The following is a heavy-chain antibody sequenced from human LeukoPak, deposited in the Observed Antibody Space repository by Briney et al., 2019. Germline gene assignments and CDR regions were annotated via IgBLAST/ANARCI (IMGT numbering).Heavy chain of an antibody. CDR3: TRVIVAVPGYFDYFDF. CDR2: INEDGSNK. J-gene: IGHJ4*02. Sequence: QSGGSLRLSCAASGFSFSNHYMRWIRQAPGKGLEWVANINEDGSNKWHLGPVKGRFTVSRDNARNALYLQMNSLRVKDTAVYYCTRVIVAVPGYFDYFDFWGQGALVTVSS. CDR1: GFSFSNHY. D-gene: IGHD6-19*01. V-gene: IGHV3-7*01.